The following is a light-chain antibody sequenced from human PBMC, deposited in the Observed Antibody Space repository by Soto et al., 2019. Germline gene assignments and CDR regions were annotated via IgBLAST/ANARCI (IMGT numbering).Light chain of an antibody. J-gene: IGKJ2*03. CDR3: QQYYSAHS. CDR2: WAS. V-gene: IGKV4-1*01. Sequence: DIVMTQSPDSLAVSLGERATINCMSSQSVLHSSNNKNYLAWYQQRPGQPPRLLIYWASTRESGVPERFSGSVSGTHFTLTISSLQVEDVAVYYCQQYYSAHSFGQGTKLEFK. CDR1: QSVLHSSNNKNY.